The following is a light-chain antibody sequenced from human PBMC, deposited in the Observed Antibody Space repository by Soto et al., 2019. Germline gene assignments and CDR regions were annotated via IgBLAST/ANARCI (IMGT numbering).Light chain of an antibody. Sequence: IQMTQSPSSLSTFVGDRVTITCRASQSVSSSLNWYQQKPGKAPKLLIYDASGLQYGVPSRFSGSGSGTDFTLTIDSLQPEDSATYYCQQSYSNPRTFGQGTRLEIK. CDR3: QQSYSNPRT. CDR1: QSVSSS. J-gene: IGKJ5*01. CDR2: DAS. V-gene: IGKV1-39*01.